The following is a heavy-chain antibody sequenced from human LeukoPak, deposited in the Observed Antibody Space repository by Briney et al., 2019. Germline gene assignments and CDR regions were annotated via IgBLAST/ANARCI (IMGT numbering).Heavy chain of an antibody. D-gene: IGHD2-15*01. CDR1: GFTFSNFE. Sequence: PGGSLRLSCAVSGFTFSNFEMNWVRQAPGRGLEWVSYIRGSGSTIYYADSVKGRFTISRDNAKNSLYLQMNSLRAEDTAVYYCAGGVFMGVGYNWFDPWGQGTLVIVSS. J-gene: IGHJ5*02. CDR3: AGGVFMGVGYNWFDP. CDR2: IRGSGSTI. V-gene: IGHV3-48*03.